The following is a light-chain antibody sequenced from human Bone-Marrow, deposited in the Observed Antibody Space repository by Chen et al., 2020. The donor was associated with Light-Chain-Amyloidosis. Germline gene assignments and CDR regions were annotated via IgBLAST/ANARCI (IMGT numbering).Light chain of an antibody. CDR3: QSYDSSNLV. CDR1: RGSIASNY. CDR2: EDN. V-gene: IGLV6-57*02. Sequence: NFMLPHPPSVSDPPGRRVTISCPGTRGSIASNYGQWYQQRPGSAPTTGIYEDNQSPSGVPDRFSGSIDSSSTSASLTISGLKTEDEADYYCQSYDSSNLVFGGGTKLTVL. J-gene: IGLJ3*02.